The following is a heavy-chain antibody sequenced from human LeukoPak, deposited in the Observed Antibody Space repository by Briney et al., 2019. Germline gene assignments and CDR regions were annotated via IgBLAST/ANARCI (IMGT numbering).Heavy chain of an antibody. CDR1: GGSISSNSYY. CDR2: IYYSGST. Sequence: PSETLSLTCTVSGGSISSNSYYWGWIRQPPGKGLEWIGSIYYSGSTDHNPSLKSRVTISMDTSKNQFSLKLSSVTAADTAVYYCARGGSNFDYWGQGTLVTVSS. D-gene: IGHD2/OR15-2a*01. J-gene: IGHJ4*02. V-gene: IGHV4-39*07. CDR3: ARGGSNFDY.